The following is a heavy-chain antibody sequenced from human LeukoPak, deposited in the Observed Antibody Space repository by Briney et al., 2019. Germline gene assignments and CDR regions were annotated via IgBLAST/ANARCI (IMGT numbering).Heavy chain of an antibody. CDR2: INPNSGGT. V-gene: IGHV1-2*02. J-gene: IGHJ6*02. CDR1: GYTFTGYY. Sequence: ASVKVSCKASGYTFTGYYMHWVRQAPGQGLEWMGWINPNSGGTNYAQKFQGRVTMTRDTSISTAYMELSRLRSDGTAVYYCARFGGRTIFGVVTLDYYYGMDVWGQGTTVTVSS. CDR3: ARFGGRTIFGVVTLDYYYGMDV. D-gene: IGHD3-3*01.